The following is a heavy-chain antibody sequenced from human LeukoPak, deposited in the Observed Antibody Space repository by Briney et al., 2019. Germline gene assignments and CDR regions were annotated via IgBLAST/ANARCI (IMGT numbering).Heavy chain of an antibody. J-gene: IGHJ4*02. CDR1: VGTFTTYA. CDR3: ARTPAQSFDWLSTSYYFDY. CDR2: IIPIFGTA. Sequence: SERVSCKASVGTFTTYAISFVPQAPGHGLEWMGGIIPIFGTANYAHKFPGRVTITADKSTSTAYMELSGLRSEDTAVYYCARTPAQSFDWLSTSYYFDYWGQGTLVTVSS. V-gene: IGHV1-69*06. D-gene: IGHD3-9*01.